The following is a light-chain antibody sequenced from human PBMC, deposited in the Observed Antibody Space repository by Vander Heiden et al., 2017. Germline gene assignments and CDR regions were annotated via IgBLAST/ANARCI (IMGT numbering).Light chain of an antibody. J-gene: IGKJ4*01. Sequence: DIVMTQSPLSLPVTPGEPASISCRSSQSLLYSNGYDYLDWYLQKPGQPPQLLIYLGSNRASGVPDRFSGSGSGTDFTLKISRVEAEDVGVYYCMQALQTPLTLGGGTKVDIK. CDR2: LGS. V-gene: IGKV2-28*01. CDR1: QSLLYSNGYDY. CDR3: MQALQTPLT.